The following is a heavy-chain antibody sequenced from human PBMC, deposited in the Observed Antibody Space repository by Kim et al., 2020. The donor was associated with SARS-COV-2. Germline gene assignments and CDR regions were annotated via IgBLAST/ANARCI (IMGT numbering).Heavy chain of an antibody. CDR3: AGGAGGRRSSSSPMYFYYGMDV. D-gene: IGHD6-6*01. CDR2: TYYRTKWYN. Sequence: SQTLSLACAISGDSVSSDSGTWNWIRQSPSRGLEWLGRTYYRTKWYNDYAVSVKSRITINPDTSKNQFSLHLNSVTPEDSAVYYCAGGAGGRRSSSSPMYFYYGMDVWGQGTTVTVSS. CDR1: GDSVSSDSGT. J-gene: IGHJ6*02. V-gene: IGHV6-1*01.